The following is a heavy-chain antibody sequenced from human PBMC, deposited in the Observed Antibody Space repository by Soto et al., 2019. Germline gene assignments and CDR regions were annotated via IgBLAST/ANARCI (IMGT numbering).Heavy chain of an antibody. J-gene: IGHJ6*02. D-gene: IGHD2-15*01. V-gene: IGHV1-18*01. Sequence: QVQLVQSGAEVKKPGASVKVSCKASGYTFTSYGISWVRQAPGQGLEWMGWISAYNGNTNYAQKLQGRVTMTTDTPTSTAYMEMTCVFSDDTGVYYCARDGALAETSYSYGMDVWGQETTVTVYS. CDR3: ARDGALAETSYSYGMDV. CDR1: GYTFTSYG. CDR2: ISAYNGNT.